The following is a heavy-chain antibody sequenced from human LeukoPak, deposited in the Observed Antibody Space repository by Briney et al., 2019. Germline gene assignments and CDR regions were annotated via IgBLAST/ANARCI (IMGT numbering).Heavy chain of an antibody. Sequence: SETLSLTCTVSGGPISSSSYYWGWIRPPPGKGLEWIGSIYYSGSTYYNPSLKSRVTISVDTSKNQFSLKLSSVTAADTAVYYCARRALYCSGGSCYPYYFDYWGQGTLVTVSS. CDR2: IYYSGST. CDR1: GGPISSSSYY. J-gene: IGHJ4*02. D-gene: IGHD2-15*01. V-gene: IGHV4-39*01. CDR3: ARRALYCSGGSCYPYYFDY.